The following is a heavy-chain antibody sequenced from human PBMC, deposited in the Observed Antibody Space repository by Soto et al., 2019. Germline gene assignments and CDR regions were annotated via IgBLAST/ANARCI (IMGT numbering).Heavy chain of an antibody. Sequence: EVQVLESRGGLVQPGGSLRHSCAAAGFTFSDFAMSWVRQAPGKGLEWVSRIYGGGNGPHYADSVKGRVTISRDNSKNTLYLQMNSLRAEDTAVYYCAKMEGMDPWAYSFDYWGQGTLVTVSS. CDR2: IYGGGNGP. CDR3: AKMEGMDPWAYSFDY. J-gene: IGHJ4*02. D-gene: IGHD2-2*03. V-gene: IGHV3-23*01. CDR1: GFTFSDFA.